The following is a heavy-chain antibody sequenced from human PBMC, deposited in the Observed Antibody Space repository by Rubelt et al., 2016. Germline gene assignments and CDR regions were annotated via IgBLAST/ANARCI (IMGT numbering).Heavy chain of an antibody. CDR3: ARGRGITVTGKEDYFDY. CDR2: ISFDGSKI. V-gene: IGHV3-30*01. Sequence: GWVAVISFDGSKIYYADSVKGRCTISRDNSKNTLYVQMNSLRPEDTAVYYCARGRGITVTGKEDYFDYWGQGTLVTVSP. J-gene: IGHJ4*02. D-gene: IGHD6-19*01.